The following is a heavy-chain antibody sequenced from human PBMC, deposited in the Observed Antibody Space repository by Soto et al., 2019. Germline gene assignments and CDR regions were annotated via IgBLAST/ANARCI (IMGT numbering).Heavy chain of an antibody. CDR3: ARILVNYYGSGSPFDY. V-gene: IGHV3-48*03. CDR1: GFTFSSYE. J-gene: IGHJ4*02. Sequence: GGSLRLSCAASGFTFSSYEMNWVRQAPGKGLEWVSYISSSGGTIYYADSVKGRFTISRDNAKNSLYLQMNSLRAEDTAVFYCARILVNYYGSGSPFDYWGQGTLVTVSS. CDR2: ISSSGGTI. D-gene: IGHD3-10*01.